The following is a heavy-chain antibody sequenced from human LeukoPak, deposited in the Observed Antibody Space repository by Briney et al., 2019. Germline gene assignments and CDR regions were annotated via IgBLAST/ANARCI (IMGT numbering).Heavy chain of an antibody. CDR2: IIPVLDRA. D-gene: IGHD3-10*01. V-gene: IGHV1-69*04. Sequence: SVKVSCKASGGSFSSDAFSWVRQAPGQGLEWMGRIIPVLDRANYAQKFQGRVTITADKSTSTAYMELSSLRSDDTAVYYCAGRPGPETYYSFDYWGQGTLVTVSS. CDR3: AGRPGPETYYSFDY. CDR1: GGSFSSDA. J-gene: IGHJ4*02.